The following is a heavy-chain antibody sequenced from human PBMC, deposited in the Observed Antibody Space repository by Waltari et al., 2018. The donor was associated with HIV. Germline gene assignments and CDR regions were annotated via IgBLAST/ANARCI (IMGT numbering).Heavy chain of an antibody. Sequence: QVQLVQSGAEVETPGASVKVCCEVSEYTLTDISMNRVGWGHGKGLEWMGGFDPEDGETIYAQKFQGRVTMTEDTSTDTAYMELSSLRSEDTAVYYCAITMIVVVSRTVAFDIWGQGTMVTVSS. CDR1: EYTLTDIS. V-gene: IGHV1-24*01. CDR2: FDPEDGET. D-gene: IGHD3-22*01. J-gene: IGHJ3*02. CDR3: AITMIVVVSRTVAFDI.